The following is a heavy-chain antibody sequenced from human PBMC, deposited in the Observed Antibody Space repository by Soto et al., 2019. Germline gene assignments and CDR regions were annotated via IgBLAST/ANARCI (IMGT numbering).Heavy chain of an antibody. CDR3: AREPARRDYDFWSGPYYYGMDV. D-gene: IGHD3-3*01. V-gene: IGHV3-48*03. Sequence: PGGSLRLSCAASGFTFSSYEMNWVRQAPGKGLEWVSYISSSGSTIYYADSVKGRFTISRDNAKNSLYLQMNSLRAEDTAVYYRAREPARRDYDFWSGPYYYGMDVWGQGTTVTVSS. J-gene: IGHJ6*02. CDR2: ISSSGSTI. CDR1: GFTFSSYE.